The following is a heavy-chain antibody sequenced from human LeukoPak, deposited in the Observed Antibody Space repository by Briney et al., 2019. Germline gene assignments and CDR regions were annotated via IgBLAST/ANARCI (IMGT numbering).Heavy chain of an antibody. CDR2: ISGSGGST. V-gene: IGHV3-23*01. Sequence: GGSLRLSCAASGFTFSSYAMSWVRQAPGKGPKWVSAISGSGGSTYYADSVKGRFTISRDNSKNTLYLQMNSLRAEDTAVYYCAKGRYDFWSGYLTDWGQGTLVTVSS. CDR1: GFTFSSYA. D-gene: IGHD3-3*01. J-gene: IGHJ4*02. CDR3: AKGRYDFWSGYLTD.